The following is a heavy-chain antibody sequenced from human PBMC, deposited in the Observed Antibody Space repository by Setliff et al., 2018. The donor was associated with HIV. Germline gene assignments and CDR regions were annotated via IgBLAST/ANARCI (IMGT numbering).Heavy chain of an antibody. J-gene: IGHJ3*02. CDR1: GFTVSSNY. D-gene: IGHD3-22*01. V-gene: IGHV3-53*01. CDR3: ARAMVPDSSGYYRPPAFDI. CDR2: IYSGGST. Sequence: GESLKISCAASGFTVSSNYMSWVRQAPGKGLEWVSVIYSGGSTYYADSVKGRFTISRDNSKNTLYLQMNSLRAEDTAVYYCARAMVPDSSGYYRPPAFDIWGQGTMVT.